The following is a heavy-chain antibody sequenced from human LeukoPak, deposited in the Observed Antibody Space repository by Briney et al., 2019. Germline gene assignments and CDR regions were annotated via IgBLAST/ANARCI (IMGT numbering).Heavy chain of an antibody. J-gene: IGHJ4*02. CDR3: SGGSAGFGLDY. CDR1: GGSISSGTYY. CDR2: IYTSGNT. V-gene: IGHV4-61*09. D-gene: IGHD2-15*01. Sequence: SETLSLTCTVSGGSISSGTYYYSWIRQPAGKGLEWIGHIYTSGNTNYNPSLKSRVTISIDTSKNQFSLKLSSATAADTAMYYCSGGSAGFGLDYWGQGTLVTVSS.